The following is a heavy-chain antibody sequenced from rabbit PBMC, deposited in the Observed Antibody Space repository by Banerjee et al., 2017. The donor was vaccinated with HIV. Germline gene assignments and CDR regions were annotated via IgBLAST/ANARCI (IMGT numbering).Heavy chain of an antibody. J-gene: IGHJ3*01. CDR3: ARVTGYGSTSGHPTRLDL. D-gene: IGHD1-1*01. Sequence: QEHLVESGGGLVTLGGSLKLSCKASGIDFSTYGVSWVRQAPGRGLEWIAYIYPDYGTTDYASWVNGRFTISLDNAQNTVFLRMTSLTAADTATYFCARVTGYGSTSGHPTRLDLWGPGTLVTVS. CDR1: GIDFSTYG. V-gene: IGHV1S47*01. CDR2: IYPDYGTT.